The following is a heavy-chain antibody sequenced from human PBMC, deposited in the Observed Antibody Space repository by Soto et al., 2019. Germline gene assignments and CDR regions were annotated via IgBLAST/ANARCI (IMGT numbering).Heavy chain of an antibody. Sequence: SQTLSLTCAIPGDSVSSDSVTWNWIRQSPSRGLEWLGRTYYRSKWYSDYALSVKSRVTINADMSKNQVSLQLNSVTPEDSAVYYCVRLIGNSWLDYWGQGTLITVS. CDR1: GDSVSSDSVT. CDR2: TYYRSKWYS. D-gene: IGHD2-8*01. CDR3: VRLIGNSWLDY. J-gene: IGHJ5*01. V-gene: IGHV6-1*01.